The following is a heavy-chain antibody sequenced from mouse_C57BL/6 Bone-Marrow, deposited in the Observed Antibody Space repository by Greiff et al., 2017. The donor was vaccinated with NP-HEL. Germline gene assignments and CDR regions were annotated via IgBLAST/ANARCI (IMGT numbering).Heavy chain of an antibody. V-gene: IGHV7-3*01. CDR1: GFTFTAYY. Sequence: VQLVESGGGLVQPGGSLSLSCAASGFTFTAYYMRWVRQPPGKALEWLGFIRNKANGYTTEYSASVKGRFTISRATSPTILYLQMNALRAEDSATYYCARAGDGTDYWGQGTTLTVSS. CDR3: ARAGDGTDY. D-gene: IGHD4-1*01. J-gene: IGHJ2*01. CDR2: IRNKANGYTT.